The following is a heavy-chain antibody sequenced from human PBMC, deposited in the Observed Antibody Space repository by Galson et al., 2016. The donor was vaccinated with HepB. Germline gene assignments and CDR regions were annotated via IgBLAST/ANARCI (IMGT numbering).Heavy chain of an antibody. CDR3: ARVREQQLLDAFDI. D-gene: IGHD6-13*01. CDR1: GFTFRSNN. Sequence: SLRLSCAASGFTFRSNNMNWVRQAPGKGLEWVSSISSGSSYIYYADSVKGRFTISRDSAKNSLYLQMNSLRAEDTAVYYCARVREQQLLDAFDIWGQGTMVTVSS. CDR2: ISSGSSYI. V-gene: IGHV3-21*01. J-gene: IGHJ3*02.